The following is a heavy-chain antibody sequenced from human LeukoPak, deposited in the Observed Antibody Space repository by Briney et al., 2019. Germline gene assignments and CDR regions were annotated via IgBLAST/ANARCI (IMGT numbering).Heavy chain of an antibody. V-gene: IGHV3-74*01. CDR3: ARDPQVGGKRWSWDYYYYYYMDV. J-gene: IGHJ6*03. CDR1: GFTFSSYW. Sequence: PGGSLRLSCAASGFTFSSYWMHWVRQAPGKGLVWVSRINTDGSSTSHADSVKGRFTISRDNAKNTLYLQMNSLRAEDTAVYYCARDPQVGGKRWSWDYYYYYYMDVWGKGTTVTVSS. CDR2: INTDGSST. D-gene: IGHD4-23*01.